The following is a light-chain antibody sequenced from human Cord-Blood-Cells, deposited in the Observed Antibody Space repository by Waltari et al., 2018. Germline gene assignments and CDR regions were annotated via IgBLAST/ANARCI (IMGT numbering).Light chain of an antibody. V-gene: IGKV1-9*01. Sequence: DIQLTQSSSFLSASVGDRVTITCRASQGISSYLAWYQQKPGKAPKLLIYAASTLQSGVPSRFSGSGYGTEFTLTISSLQPEDFATYYCQQLNSYPITFGQGTRLEIK. J-gene: IGKJ5*01. CDR3: QQLNSYPIT. CDR1: QGISSY. CDR2: AAS.